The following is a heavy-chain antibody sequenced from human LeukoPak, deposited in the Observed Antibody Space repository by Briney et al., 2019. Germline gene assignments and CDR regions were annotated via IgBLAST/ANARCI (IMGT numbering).Heavy chain of an antibody. CDR3: ARDASLYSSSWNKNDAFDI. Sequence: PGGSLRLSCAASGFTFSSYWMSWVRQAPGKGLEWVANIKQDGSEKYYVDSVKGRFTISRDNAKNSLYLQMNSLRAEDTAVYYCARDASLYSSSWNKNDAFDIWGQGTMVTVSS. D-gene: IGHD6-13*01. J-gene: IGHJ3*02. CDR1: GFTFSSYW. CDR2: IKQDGSEK. V-gene: IGHV3-7*03.